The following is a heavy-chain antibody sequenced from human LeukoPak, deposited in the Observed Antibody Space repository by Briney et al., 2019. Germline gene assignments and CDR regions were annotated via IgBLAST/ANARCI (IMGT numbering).Heavy chain of an antibody. CDR1: GFTFSSYA. V-gene: IGHV3-7*01. Sequence: GGSLRLSCAASGFTFSSYAMSWVRQAPGKGLEWVANINQGGSDKYYVDSVKGRFTISRDNANNLLYLQMNSLGGEDTAVYYCTRDRSRAEDDWGQGTLVTVSS. D-gene: IGHD1-14*01. J-gene: IGHJ4*02. CDR2: INQGGSDK. CDR3: TRDRSRAEDD.